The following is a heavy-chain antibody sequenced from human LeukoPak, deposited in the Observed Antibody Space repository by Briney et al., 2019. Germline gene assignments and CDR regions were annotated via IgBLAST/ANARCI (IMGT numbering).Heavy chain of an antibody. CDR1: GFTFSSYA. Sequence: PGGSLRLSCAASGFTFSSYAMSWVRQAPGKGLEWVAVISYDGSNKYYADSVKGRFTISRDNSKNTLYLQMNSLRAEDTAVYYCAKASKGYFDWLLSAFDIWGQGTMVTVSS. CDR3: AKASKGYFDWLLSAFDI. V-gene: IGHV3-30*18. D-gene: IGHD3-9*01. J-gene: IGHJ3*02. CDR2: ISYDGSNK.